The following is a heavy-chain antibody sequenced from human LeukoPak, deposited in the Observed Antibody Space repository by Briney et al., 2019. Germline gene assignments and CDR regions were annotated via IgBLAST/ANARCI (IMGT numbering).Heavy chain of an antibody. V-gene: IGHV1-69*04. CDR2: IIPILGIA. D-gene: IGHD3-22*01. Sequence: SVKVSCKASGGTFSSYAISWVRQAPGQGLEWMGRIIPILGIANYAQKFQGRVTITADKSTSTAYMELSSLRSGDTAVYYCARNMPITMIGGWFDPWGQGTLVTVSS. CDR1: GGTFSSYA. J-gene: IGHJ5*02. CDR3: ARNMPITMIGGWFDP.